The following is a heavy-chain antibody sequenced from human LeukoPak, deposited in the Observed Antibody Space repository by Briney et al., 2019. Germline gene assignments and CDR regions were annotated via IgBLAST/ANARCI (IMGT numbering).Heavy chain of an antibody. D-gene: IGHD4-17*01. CDR3: ARALPVTNLIGTVYYYYGMDV. V-gene: IGHV3-33*01. J-gene: IGHJ6*02. CDR2: IWYDGSNK. Sequence: PGRSLRLSCAASGFTFSSYGMHWVRQVPGKGLEWVAVIWYDGSNKYYADSVKGRFTISRDNSKNTLYLQMNSLRAEDTAVYYCARALPVTNLIGTVYYYYGMDVWGQGTTVTVSS. CDR1: GFTFSSYG.